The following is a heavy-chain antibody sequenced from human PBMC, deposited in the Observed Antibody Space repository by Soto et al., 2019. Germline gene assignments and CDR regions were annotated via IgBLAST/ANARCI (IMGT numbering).Heavy chain of an antibody. D-gene: IGHD5-12*01. Sequence: ASVKVSCKASGYTFTSYDINWVRQATGQGLEWMGWMNPNSGNTGYAQKFQGRVTMTRNTSISTAYMELSSLRSEDTAVYYCATYSGYDYYYYMDVWGKGTTVTVSS. CDR3: ATYSGYDYYYYMDV. CDR2: MNPNSGNT. CDR1: GYTFTSYD. V-gene: IGHV1-8*01. J-gene: IGHJ6*03.